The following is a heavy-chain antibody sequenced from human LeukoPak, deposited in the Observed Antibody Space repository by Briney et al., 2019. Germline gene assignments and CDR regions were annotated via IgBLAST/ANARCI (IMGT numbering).Heavy chain of an antibody. D-gene: IGHD2-2*01. CDR2: INWKSDKI. Sequence: PGGSLRLSCVGSGYSFDEYATHWVRQAPGKGLEWVSGINWKSDKIGYADSVKGRFTISRDNSRNSLYLQMNSLRVEDTALYYCAKDRYCTSSSCPIDYWGQGTMVTVSS. J-gene: IGHJ4*02. V-gene: IGHV3-9*01. CDR1: GYSFDEYA. CDR3: AKDRYCTSSSCPIDY.